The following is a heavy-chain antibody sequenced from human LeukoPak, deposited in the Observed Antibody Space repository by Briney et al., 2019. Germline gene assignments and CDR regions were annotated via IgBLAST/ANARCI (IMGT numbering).Heavy chain of an antibody. CDR3: ARAGDTAMVTLDY. D-gene: IGHD5-18*01. Sequence: ASVKVSCKASGGTFSSYAISWVRQAPGQGLEWMGGIIPIFGTANYAQKFHGRVTITADESTSTAYMELSSLRSEDTAVYYCARAGDTAMVTLDYWGQGTLVTVSS. CDR1: GGTFSSYA. CDR2: IIPIFGTA. V-gene: IGHV1-69*13. J-gene: IGHJ4*02.